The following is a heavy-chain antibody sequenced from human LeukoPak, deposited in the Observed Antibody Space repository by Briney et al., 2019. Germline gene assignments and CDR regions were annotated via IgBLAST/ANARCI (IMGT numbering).Heavy chain of an antibody. CDR2: INHSGST. Sequence: SETLSLTCAVYGGSFSGYYWSWIRQPPGKGLEWIGEINHSGSTNYNPSLKSRVTISVDTSKNQFSLKLSSVTAADTVVYYCARAKLYVDFWSNATNIWGQGTMVTVSS. CDR3: ARAKLYVDFWSNATNI. J-gene: IGHJ3*02. V-gene: IGHV4-34*01. CDR1: GGSFSGYY. D-gene: IGHD3-3*01.